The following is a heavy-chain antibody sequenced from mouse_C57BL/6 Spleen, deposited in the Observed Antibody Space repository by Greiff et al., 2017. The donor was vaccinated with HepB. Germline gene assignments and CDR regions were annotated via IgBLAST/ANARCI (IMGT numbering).Heavy chain of an antibody. CDR1: GFTFRDAW. D-gene: IGHD1-1*01. V-gene: IGHV6-6*01. CDR2: IRNKANNHAT. CDR3: TRTYGRDYAMDY. J-gene: IGHJ4*01. Sequence: DVKLVESGGGLVQPGGSMKLSCAASGFTFRDAWMDWVRQSPEKGLEWVAEIRNKANNHATYYAESVKGRFTISRDDSKSSVYLQMNSLRAEDTGIYYCTRTYGRDYAMDYWGQGTSVTVSS.